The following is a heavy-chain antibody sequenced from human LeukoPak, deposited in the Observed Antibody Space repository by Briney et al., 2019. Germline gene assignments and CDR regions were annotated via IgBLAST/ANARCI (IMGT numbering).Heavy chain of an antibody. V-gene: IGHV3-21*01. CDR2: ISSSSSYI. D-gene: IGHD6-6*01. CDR1: GFTFSSYS. J-gene: IGHJ4*02. Sequence: GGSLRLSCAASGFTFSSYSMNWVRQAPGKGLEWVSSISSSSSYIYYADSVKGRFTISRDNAKNSLYLQMNSLRAEATAVYYCARDSGVSSSFDHWGQGTLVTVSS. CDR3: ARDSGVSSSFDH.